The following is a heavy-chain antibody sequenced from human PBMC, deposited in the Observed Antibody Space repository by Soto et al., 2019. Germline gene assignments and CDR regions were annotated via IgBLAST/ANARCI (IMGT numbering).Heavy chain of an antibody. CDR1: GFRFDEYG. V-gene: IGHV3-20*04. D-gene: IGHD3-10*01. CDR3: AKSRNSRLYFYDY. Sequence: PGGSLRLSCAASGFRFDEYGMSWVRQVPGKGLEWVSGINWNGDSTGYADSGKGRFTISRDKAKNSLYLQMNSLRDEDTALYYCAKSRNSRLYFYDYWGQGTLVTVSS. J-gene: IGHJ4*02. CDR2: INWNGDST.